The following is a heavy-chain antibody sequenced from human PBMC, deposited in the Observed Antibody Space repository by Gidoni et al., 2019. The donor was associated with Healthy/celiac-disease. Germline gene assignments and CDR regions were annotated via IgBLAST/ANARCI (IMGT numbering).Heavy chain of an antibody. J-gene: IGHJ4*02. Sequence: QMQLVQSGPEVKKPGTSVTVSCKASGFTFTSSAVLWVRQARGQRLEGIGWIVVGSGNTNYAQKFQERVTITRDMSTSTAYMELSSMRSEDTAVYYCAADQYCSSTSCYPTDGIDYWGQGTLVTVSS. CDR3: AADQYCSSTSCYPTDGIDY. V-gene: IGHV1-58*01. CDR2: IVVGSGNT. D-gene: IGHD2-2*01. CDR1: GFTFTSSA.